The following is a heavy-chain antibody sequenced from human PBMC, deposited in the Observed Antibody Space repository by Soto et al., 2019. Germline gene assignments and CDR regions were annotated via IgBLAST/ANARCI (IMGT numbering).Heavy chain of an antibody. CDR1: GFTFISSG. Sequence: GGSLRLSCAAHGFTFISSGIHWFCKAPGKGLEWVAVISYDGSNKYYADSVKGRFTISRDNSKNTLYLQMNSLRAEDTAVYYCAKAIMTTVTTLYYYYGMDVWGQGT. J-gene: IGHJ6*02. CDR3: AKAIMTTVTTLYYYYGMDV. V-gene: IGHV3-30*18. CDR2: ISYDGSNK. D-gene: IGHD4-4*01.